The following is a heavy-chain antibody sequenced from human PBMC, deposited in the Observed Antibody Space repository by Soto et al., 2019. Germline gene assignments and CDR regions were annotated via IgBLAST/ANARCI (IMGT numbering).Heavy chain of an antibody. J-gene: IGHJ5*02. CDR3: ARRRFGNWFDP. Sequence: QLQLQESGPGLVKPSETLSLTCTVSGGSISSSSYYWGWIRQPPGKGLEWIGGIYYSGSTYYNPSLKSRVTISVDTSKNQFSLKLSSVTAADTAVYYCARRRFGNWFDPWGQGTLVTVSS. V-gene: IGHV4-39*01. D-gene: IGHD3-10*01. CDR2: IYYSGST. CDR1: GGSISSSSYY.